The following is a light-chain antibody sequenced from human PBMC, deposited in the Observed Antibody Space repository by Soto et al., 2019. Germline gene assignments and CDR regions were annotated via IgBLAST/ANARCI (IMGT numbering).Light chain of an antibody. J-gene: IGKJ1*01. CDR3: QQWARSPRT. CDR2: HAS. Sequence: EIVLTQAPATLSLSPGERATLSCRASQSVSSYLAWYQQKPGQAPRLLIYHASKRATGIPDRFSGSGSGTDFTLTIARLEPEDFAVYYCQQWARSPRTFGRGTKVDIK. V-gene: IGKV3-11*01. CDR1: QSVSSY.